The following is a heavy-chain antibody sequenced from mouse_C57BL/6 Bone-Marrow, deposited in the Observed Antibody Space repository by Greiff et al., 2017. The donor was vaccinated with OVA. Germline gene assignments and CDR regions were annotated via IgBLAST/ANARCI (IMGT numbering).Heavy chain of an antibody. CDR3: ARSGTNYYGSPFDY. V-gene: IGHV8-12*01. CDR1: GFSLSTSGMG. Sequence: QVTLKVSGPGLLQSSQTLSLTCSFSGFSLSTSGMGVSWIRQPSGKGLEWLAHIYWDDDKRYNPSLKSRLTISKDTSRNQVFLKITSVDTADTATYYCARSGTNYYGSPFDYWGQGTTLTVSS. D-gene: IGHD1-1*01. CDR2: IYWDDDK. J-gene: IGHJ2*01.